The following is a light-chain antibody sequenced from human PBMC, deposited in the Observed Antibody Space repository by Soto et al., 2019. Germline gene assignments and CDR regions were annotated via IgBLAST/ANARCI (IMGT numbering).Light chain of an antibody. CDR3: QHYNSYPEA. CDR2: GAS. V-gene: IGKV3-15*01. CDR1: QSISND. Sequence: EIWLTQSPGTLSLSPGERATLSCWASQSISNDHLAWYQKKPGQPPRLLIYGASTRAIGIPARLSGSGYGTELTITISSMQTDDFETYYCQHYNSYPEAFGQGTKVDI. J-gene: IGKJ1*01.